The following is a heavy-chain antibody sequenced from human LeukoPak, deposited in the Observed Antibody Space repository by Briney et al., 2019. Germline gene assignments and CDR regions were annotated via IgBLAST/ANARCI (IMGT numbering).Heavy chain of an antibody. V-gene: IGHV3-72*01. CDR3: TRGGMTPFDY. Sequence: GGSLRLSCAASGFTFSDHYMDWVRQAPGKGLEWVGRIRNKANSYTTKYAASVNGRFTISRDDSKNALYLQMSSLKTEDTAVYYCTRGGMTPFDYWGQGMLVTVSS. CDR1: GFTFSDHY. D-gene: IGHD2-15*01. J-gene: IGHJ4*02. CDR2: IRNKANSYTT.